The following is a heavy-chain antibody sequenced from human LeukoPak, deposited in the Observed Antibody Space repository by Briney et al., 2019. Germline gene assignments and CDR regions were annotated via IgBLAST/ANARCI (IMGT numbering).Heavy chain of an antibody. J-gene: IGHJ4*02. D-gene: IGHD3-10*01. V-gene: IGHV3-21*01. CDR3: ARGSTPYYGSGSPTKTGFDY. CDR1: GFTFSSYS. CDR2: ISSSSSYI. Sequence: PGGSLRLSCAASGFTFSSYSMNWVRQAPGKGLEWVSSISSSSSYIYYADSVKGRFTISRDNAKNSLYLQMNSLRAEDTAVYYCARGSTPYYGSGSPTKTGFDYWGQGTLVTVSS.